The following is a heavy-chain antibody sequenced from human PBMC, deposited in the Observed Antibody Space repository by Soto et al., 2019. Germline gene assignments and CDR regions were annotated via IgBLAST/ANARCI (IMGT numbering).Heavy chain of an antibody. CDR2: INSDESST. CDR1: GFTFSSYW. Sequence: GGSLRLSCAASGFTFSSYWMHWVRQAPGKGLVWVSRINSDESSTSYADSVKGRFTISRDNAKNTLYLQMNSLRAEDTAVYYCARYRIVGAADYWGQGTLVTVSS. J-gene: IGHJ4*02. D-gene: IGHD1-26*01. CDR3: ARYRIVGAADY. V-gene: IGHV3-74*01.